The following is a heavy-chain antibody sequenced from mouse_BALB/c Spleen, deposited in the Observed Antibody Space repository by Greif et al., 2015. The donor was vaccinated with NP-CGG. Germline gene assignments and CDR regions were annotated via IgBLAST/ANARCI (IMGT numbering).Heavy chain of an antibody. CDR3: ARHRDGYDGVAY. CDR1: GFTFSSYT. V-gene: IGHV5-12-2*01. CDR2: ISNGGGST. Sequence: EVQGVESGGGLVQPGGSLKLSCAASGFTFSSYTMSWVRQTPEKRLEWVAYISNGGGSTYYPDTVKGRFTISRDNAKNTLYLQMSSLKSEDTAMYYCARHRDGYDGVAYWGQGTLVTVSA. D-gene: IGHD2-2*01. J-gene: IGHJ3*01.